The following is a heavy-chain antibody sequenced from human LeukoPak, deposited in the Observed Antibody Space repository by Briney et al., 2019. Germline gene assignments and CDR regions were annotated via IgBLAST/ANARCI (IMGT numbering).Heavy chain of an antibody. CDR2: ISDSGGRT. J-gene: IGHJ4*02. D-gene: IGHD3-22*01. Sequence: GGSLRLSCAASGFTFSSYGMTWVRQAPGKGLEWVSAISDSGGRTFYADSVKGRFTISRDNSKNTLYLQMHSLRAEDTAVYYCAKDGHHYYDSSGYYNYWGQGTLVTVSS. CDR3: AKDGHHYYDSSGYYNY. CDR1: GFTFSSYG. V-gene: IGHV3-23*01.